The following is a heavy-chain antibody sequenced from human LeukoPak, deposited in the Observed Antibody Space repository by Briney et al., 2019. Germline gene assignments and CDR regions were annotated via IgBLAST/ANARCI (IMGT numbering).Heavy chain of an antibody. J-gene: IGHJ6*02. CDR2: INVGNGNS. D-gene: IGHD3-10*01. CDR3: ARGIYYGSGRGPMDV. V-gene: IGHV1-3*01. CDR1: GYIFISYA. Sequence: ASVKVSCMASGYIFISYAMHWVRQAPGQRPEWMGWINVGNGNSRYSQKFQGRVIISRDTSASTADMELSNLRSEDTAVYYCARGIYYGSGRGPMDVWGQGTTVTVSS.